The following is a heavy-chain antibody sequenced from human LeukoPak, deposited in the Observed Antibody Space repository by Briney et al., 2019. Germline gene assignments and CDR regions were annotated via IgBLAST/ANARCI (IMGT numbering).Heavy chain of an antibody. J-gene: IGHJ4*02. CDR2: IYYSGST. D-gene: IGHD3-3*01. Sequence: PSETLSLTCTVSGGSISSYYWSWIRQPPGKGLEWIGYIYYSGSTNYNPSLKSRVTISVDTSKNQFSLKLNSVTAADTAVYYCARSLEDFWSGYPYFDYWGQGTLVTVSS. CDR3: ARSLEDFWSGYPYFDY. V-gene: IGHV4-59*01. CDR1: GGSISSYY.